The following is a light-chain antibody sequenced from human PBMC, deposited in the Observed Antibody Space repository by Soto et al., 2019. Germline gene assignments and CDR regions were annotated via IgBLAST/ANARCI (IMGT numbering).Light chain of an antibody. Sequence: EIVMTQSPATLSVSPGERATLSCRASQSVSSNLAWYQQKPGQAPRLLIYGVSSRATGIPDRFSGSGSETDFTLTISSLQSEDFAVYYCQQYNNWPRTFGQGTKVDI. CDR1: QSVSSN. CDR3: QQYNNWPRT. V-gene: IGKV3D-15*01. J-gene: IGKJ1*01. CDR2: GVS.